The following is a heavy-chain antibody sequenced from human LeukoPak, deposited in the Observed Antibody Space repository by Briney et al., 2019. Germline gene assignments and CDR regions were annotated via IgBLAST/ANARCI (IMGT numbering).Heavy chain of an antibody. CDR3: ARGSVVRGVFKTVYWFDP. Sequence: SQTLSLTCTVSGGSISSGSYYWSWLRQHPGTGLEWIGYIYGSGSTYYNPSLKSRVTISIDTSKKQFSLKLSSVTAADTAVYYCARGSVVRGVFKTVYWFDPWGQGTLVTVSP. V-gene: IGHV4-31*03. CDR2: IYGSGST. D-gene: IGHD3-10*01. J-gene: IGHJ5*02. CDR1: GGSISSGSYY.